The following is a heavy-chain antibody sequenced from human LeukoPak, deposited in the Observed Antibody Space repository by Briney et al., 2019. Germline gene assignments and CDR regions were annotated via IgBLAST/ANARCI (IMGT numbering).Heavy chain of an antibody. D-gene: IGHD3-22*01. CDR2: FDPEDGET. CDR3: ATDLPSKNYYDSSGYCRY. Sequence: ASVKVSCKVSGYTLTELSMHWVRQAPGKGLEWMGGFDPEDGETIYAQKFQGRVTMTEDTSTDTAYMELSSLRSEDTAVYYCATDLPSKNYYDSSGYCRYWGQGTLVTVSS. V-gene: IGHV1-24*01. J-gene: IGHJ4*02. CDR1: GYTLTELS.